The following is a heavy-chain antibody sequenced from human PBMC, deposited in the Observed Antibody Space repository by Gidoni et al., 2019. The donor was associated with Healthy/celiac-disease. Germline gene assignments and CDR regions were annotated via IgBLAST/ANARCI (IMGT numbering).Heavy chain of an antibody. CDR3: AKDGVGVGATTYTLDY. V-gene: IGHV3-9*01. CDR1: GFTFDDYA. D-gene: IGHD1-26*01. J-gene: IGHJ4*02. Sequence: DVRLVESARGLVQPGRSLRLSWAPSGFTFDDYAMHWVRQAPGEGLEWVSGISWNSGSIGYADSWKGRFTISSDNAKNSLYLQMNSLRAEDTALYYCAKDGVGVGATTYTLDYWGQGTLVTVSS. CDR2: ISWNSGSI.